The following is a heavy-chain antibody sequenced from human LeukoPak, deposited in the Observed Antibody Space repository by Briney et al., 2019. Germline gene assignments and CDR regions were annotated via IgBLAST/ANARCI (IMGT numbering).Heavy chain of an antibody. V-gene: IGHV4-4*02. CDR1: GGSISSSNW. J-gene: IGHJ5*02. Sequence: SETLSLTCAVSGGSISSSNWWSWVRQPPGKGLEWIGEIYHSGSTNYNPSLKSRVTISVDKSKNQFSLKLSSVTAADTAVYYCARVPYSSSWPGFDPWGQGTLVTVSS. D-gene: IGHD6-13*01. CDR3: ARVPYSSSWPGFDP. CDR2: IYHSGST.